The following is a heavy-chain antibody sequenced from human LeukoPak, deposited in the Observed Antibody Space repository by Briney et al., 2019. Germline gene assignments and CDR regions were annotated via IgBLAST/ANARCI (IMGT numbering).Heavy chain of an antibody. J-gene: IGHJ4*02. CDR2: IKQDGSEK. CDR3: ARDLHPRLTGYFDY. V-gene: IGHV3-7*03. D-gene: IGHD3-16*01. CDR1: GFTFSNFW. Sequence: SGGSLRLSCAASGFTFSNFWMSWVRQAPGKGLEWVANIKQDGSEKYYVDSLKGRFTISRDNSKNTLYLEMKSLRADDTAVYYCARDLHPRLTGYFDYWGQGTLVTVSS.